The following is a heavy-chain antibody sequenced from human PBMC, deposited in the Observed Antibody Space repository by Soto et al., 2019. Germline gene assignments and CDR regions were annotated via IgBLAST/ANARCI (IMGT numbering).Heavy chain of an antibody. Sequence: VQLLESGGGLVQPGGSLRLACTASGFTFNHYAMSWVRQAPGKGLEWVSAVSGRGGSTKYADSVKGRFIISRDNTNSTLYLQMDSLRGEDTAVYYCAKDSTVTTSLYFYYDGFDVWGQGTTVTVSS. D-gene: IGHD4-17*01. J-gene: IGHJ6*02. CDR3: AKDSTVTTSLYFYYDGFDV. CDR2: VSGRGGST. V-gene: IGHV3-23*01. CDR1: GFTFNHYA.